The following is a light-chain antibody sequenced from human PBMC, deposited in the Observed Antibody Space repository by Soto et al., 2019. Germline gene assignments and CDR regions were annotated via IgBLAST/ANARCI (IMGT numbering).Light chain of an antibody. J-gene: IGKJ5*01. Sequence: DIQMTQSPSSLSASVGDRVNITCRASQDISNYLVWFQQKLGKAPKSLIYGASSLQSGVPSKFSGSGSGTDFTLTITNLQPEDFATYYCQQYNSYPITFGQGTRLEIK. V-gene: IGKV1-16*02. CDR3: QQYNSYPIT. CDR1: QDISNY. CDR2: GAS.